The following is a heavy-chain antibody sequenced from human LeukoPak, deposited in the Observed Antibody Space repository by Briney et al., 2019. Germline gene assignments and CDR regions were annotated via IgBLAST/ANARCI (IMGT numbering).Heavy chain of an antibody. Sequence: ASVKVSCKASRYTFTSYYMHWVRQAPGQGLEWMGIINPSGGSTSYAQKIQGRVTMNRDTSTSTVYMELSSLRSEDTAVYYCAREDGSSGSLDLGQGTLVTVSS. J-gene: IGHJ4*02. CDR1: RYTFTSYY. CDR3: AREDGSSGSLD. CDR2: INPSGGST. V-gene: IGHV1-46*01. D-gene: IGHD3-22*01.